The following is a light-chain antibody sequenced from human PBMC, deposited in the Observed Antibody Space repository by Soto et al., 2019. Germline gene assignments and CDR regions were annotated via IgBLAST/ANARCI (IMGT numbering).Light chain of an antibody. CDR2: EVN. J-gene: IGLJ2*01. V-gene: IGLV2-23*02. CDR3: CSFVRTNGLL. CDR1: SSDVGSYDL. Sequence: QSALTQPASVSGSPGQSITISCTGTSSDVGSYDLVSWYQHHSGKAPKIIIYEVNKRPSGISDRFFGSKSGNTASLTISGLQAEDEADYFCCSFVRTNGLLFGGGTQLTVL.